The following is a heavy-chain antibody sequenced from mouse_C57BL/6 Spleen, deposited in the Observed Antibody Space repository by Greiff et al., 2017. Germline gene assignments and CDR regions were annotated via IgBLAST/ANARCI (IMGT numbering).Heavy chain of an antibody. D-gene: IGHD2-2*01. Sequence: EVKLVESGEGLVKPGGSLKLSCAASGFTFSSYAMSWVRQTPEKRLEWVAYISSGGDYIYYADTVKGRFTISRDNARNTLYLQMSSLKSEDTAMYYCTRVLWLPFYAMDYWGQGTSVTVSS. CDR2: ISSGGDYI. CDR1: GFTFSSYA. J-gene: IGHJ4*01. V-gene: IGHV5-9-1*02. CDR3: TRVLWLPFYAMDY.